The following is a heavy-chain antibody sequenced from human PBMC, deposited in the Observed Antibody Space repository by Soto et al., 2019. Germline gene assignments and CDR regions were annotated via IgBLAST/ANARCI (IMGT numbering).Heavy chain of an antibody. V-gene: IGHV1-18*01. D-gene: IGHD3-16*02. CDR1: GYTFTSYG. CDR3: ARAGVTTFRLGELSLTIRDAFDI. Sequence: ASVKVSCKASGYTFTSYGISWVRQAPGQGLEWMGWISAYNGNTNYAQKLQGRVTMTTDTSTSTAYMELRSLRSDDTAVDYCARAGVTTFRLGELSLTIRDAFDIGGQGTMVTVSS. CDR2: ISAYNGNT. J-gene: IGHJ3*02.